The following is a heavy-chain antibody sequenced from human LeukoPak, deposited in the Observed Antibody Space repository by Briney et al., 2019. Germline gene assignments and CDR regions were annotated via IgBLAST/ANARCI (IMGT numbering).Heavy chain of an antibody. CDR3: ARTTTFGSSGYYFSY. CDR2: ISSSSSTI. CDR1: GFTFSSYS. D-gene: IGHD3-22*01. V-gene: IGHV3-48*01. Sequence: GGSLRLSCAASGFTFSSYSMNWVRQAPGKGLEWVSYISSSSSTIYYADSVKGRFTISRDNSKNTLYLQMNSLRAEDTAVYYCARTTTFGSSGYYFSYWGQGTLVTVSS. J-gene: IGHJ4*02.